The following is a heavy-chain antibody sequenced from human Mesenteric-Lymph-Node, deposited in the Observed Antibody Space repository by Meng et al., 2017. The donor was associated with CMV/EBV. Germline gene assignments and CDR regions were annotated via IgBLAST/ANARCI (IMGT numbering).Heavy chain of an antibody. CDR1: GYTFTGYY. D-gene: IGHD6-6*01. CDR3: ARSPNDLDSSSLHYYYGMDV. J-gene: IGHJ6*02. Sequence: ASVKVSCKASGYTFTGYYMHWVRQAPGQGLEWMGWINPNSGGTNYAQKFQGRVTMTRDTSISTAYMELSRLRSDDTAVYYCARSPNDLDSSSLHYYYGMDVWGQGTPVTVSS. V-gene: IGHV1-2*02. CDR2: INPNSGGT.